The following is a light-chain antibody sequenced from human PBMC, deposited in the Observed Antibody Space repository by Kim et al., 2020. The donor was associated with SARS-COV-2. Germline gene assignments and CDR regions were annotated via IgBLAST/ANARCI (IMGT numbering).Light chain of an antibody. CDR2: DAS. J-gene: IGKJ2*01. Sequence: EIVMTQSPATLSVSPGERATLSCRASQSVNSNLAWYQQKPGQAPRHLIYDASTRATGIPVRFSGSGSGTEFTLTISSLQSEDFAVYYCQQYNNWPYTFGQGTKLEI. CDR3: QQYNNWPYT. CDR1: QSVNSN. V-gene: IGKV3-15*01.